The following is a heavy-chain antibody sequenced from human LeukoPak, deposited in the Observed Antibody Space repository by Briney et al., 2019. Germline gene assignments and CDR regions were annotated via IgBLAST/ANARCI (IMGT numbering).Heavy chain of an antibody. CDR1: GGTFSSYA. CDR3: ARVAAGTSPLGY. CDR2: IIPIFGTA. J-gene: IGHJ4*02. Sequence: SVKVSCKASGGTFSSYAISWVQQAPGQGLEWMGGIIPIFGTANYAQKFQGRVTITTDESTSTAYMELSSLRSEDTAVYYCARVAAGTSPLGYWGEGTLVTVSS. V-gene: IGHV1-69*05. D-gene: IGHD6-13*01.